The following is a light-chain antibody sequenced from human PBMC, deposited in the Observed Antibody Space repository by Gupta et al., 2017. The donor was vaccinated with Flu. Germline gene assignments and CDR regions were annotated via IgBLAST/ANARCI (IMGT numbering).Light chain of an antibody. V-gene: IGLV2-11*01. CDR1: SSDVGGYNY. Sequence: QSALTQPRSVSGSPGQSVTISCTGTSSDVGGYNYVSWYQQHPGKAPKVMIYDVRERPSGVPDRVSGSKSGNTASLTISGLQAEDEADYYCCTYAGSYTLSVFGTGTKVPVL. CDR2: DVR. CDR3: CTYAGSYTLSV. J-gene: IGLJ1*01.